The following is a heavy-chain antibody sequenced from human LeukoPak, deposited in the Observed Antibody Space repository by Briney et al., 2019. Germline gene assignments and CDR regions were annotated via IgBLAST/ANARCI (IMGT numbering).Heavy chain of an antibody. J-gene: IGHJ4*02. V-gene: IGHV3-23*01. CDR1: GFTFSSYA. CDR3: ARSYAPALYFTNWYPAY. CDR2: LSDSGTST. Sequence: PGGSLRLSCAASGFTFSSYAMSWVRQAPGKGLEWVSVLSDSGTSTYYADSVKGRFTISRDNSKNTLYLQMNSLRAGDTATYYCARSYAPALYFTNWYPAYWGQGTLVTVSS. D-gene: IGHD1-1*01.